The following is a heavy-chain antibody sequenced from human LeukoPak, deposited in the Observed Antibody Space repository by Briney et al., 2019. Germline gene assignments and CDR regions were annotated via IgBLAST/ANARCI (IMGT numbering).Heavy chain of an antibody. J-gene: IGHJ4*02. CDR1: GFTFSSYS. D-gene: IGHD3-3*01. CDR3: ARVELFWSAVMRDYFDY. Sequence: GGSLRLSCAASGFTFSSYSMNWVRQAPGKGLEWVSYISSSSSSTIYYADSVKGRFTISRDNAKNSLYLQMNSLRDEDTAVYYCARVELFWSAVMRDYFDYWGQGTLVTVSS. V-gene: IGHV3-48*02. CDR2: ISSSSSSTI.